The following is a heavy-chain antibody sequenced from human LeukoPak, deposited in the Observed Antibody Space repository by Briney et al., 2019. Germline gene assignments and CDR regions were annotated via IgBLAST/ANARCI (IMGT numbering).Heavy chain of an antibody. J-gene: IGHJ4*02. Sequence: SETLSLTCTVSGGSISGYSWSWIRQPPGKGLEYIGYIGYIYYNGITNHNPSLKSRVTRSLDSSKNVFSLRLTSVTAADTAIYYCARLYCMSAGCYEIYWGQGTLVTVSS. CDR2: IYYNGIT. V-gene: IGHV4-59*08. CDR1: GGSISGYS. D-gene: IGHD2-15*01. CDR3: ARLYCMSAGCYEIY.